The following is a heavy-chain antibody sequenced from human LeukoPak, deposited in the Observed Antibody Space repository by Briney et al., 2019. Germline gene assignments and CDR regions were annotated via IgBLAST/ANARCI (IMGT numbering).Heavy chain of an antibody. D-gene: IGHD3-3*01. V-gene: IGHV3-33*01. J-gene: IGHJ5*02. CDR2: IWDDGSNK. Sequence: GRSLRLSCAASGFTFSSYGMHWVRQAPGKGLEWVAVIWDDGSNKYYADSVKGRFTISRDNSKNTLYLQMNSLRAEDTAVYYCAVPITIFGVPYHWGQGTLVTVSS. CDR3: AVPITIFGVPYH. CDR1: GFTFSSYG.